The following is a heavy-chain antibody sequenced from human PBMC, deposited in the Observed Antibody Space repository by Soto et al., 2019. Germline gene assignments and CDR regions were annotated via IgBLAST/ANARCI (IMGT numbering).Heavy chain of an antibody. D-gene: IGHD6-6*01. V-gene: IGHV4-4*02. J-gene: IGHJ4*02. CDR1: GGSISSSNW. CDR3: ARRIADRPRGEFDY. CDR2: IYHSGST. Sequence: SETLSLTCAVSGGSISSSNWWSWVRQPPGKGLEWIGEIYHSGSTNYNPSLKSRVTISVDKSKNQFSLKLSSVTAADTAVYYCARRIADRPRGEFDYWGQGTLVTVSS.